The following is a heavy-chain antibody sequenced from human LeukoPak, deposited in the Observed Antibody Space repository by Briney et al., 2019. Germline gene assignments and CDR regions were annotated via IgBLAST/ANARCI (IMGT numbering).Heavy chain of an antibody. CDR1: GYTFINYN. CDR2: VNPRSGNA. D-gene: IGHD2-8*01. J-gene: IGHJ4*02. Sequence: ASVKVSCKASGYTFINYNINWVRQAPGQGLEWMGWVNPRSGNAGYLQKFQGRLTITRDTSIDTAYMDLSSLSSEDTAVYYCARGVPLGYCTYGVCYPPYYFDYWGQGTLVTASS. CDR3: ARGVPLGYCTYGVCYPPYYFDY. V-gene: IGHV1-8*03.